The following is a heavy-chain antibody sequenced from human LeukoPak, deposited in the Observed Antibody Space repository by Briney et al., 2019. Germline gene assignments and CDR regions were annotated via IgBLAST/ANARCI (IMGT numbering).Heavy chain of an antibody. J-gene: IGHJ6*02. CDR1: GGSISSYY. V-gene: IGHV4-59*12. CDR2: IYYSGIT. Sequence: SETLSLTCTVSGGSISSYYWSWIRQPPGKGLEWIGYIYYSGITNYNPSLKSRVTISVDTSKNQFSLKLSYVTAADTAVYYCARAKYYDILTGAYYYYGMDVWGQGTTVTVSS. D-gene: IGHD3-9*01. CDR3: ARAKYYDILTGAYYYYGMDV.